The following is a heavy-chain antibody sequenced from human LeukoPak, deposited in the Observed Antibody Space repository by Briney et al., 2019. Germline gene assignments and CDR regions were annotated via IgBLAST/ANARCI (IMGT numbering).Heavy chain of an antibody. Sequence: ASVKVSCKASGYTFTGNYIHWVRQAPGQGLEWMGWINPNSGDTNHAQKFQGRVTMTRDMSVSTAYMELSSLRSDDTAVYYCARALQREPYVWGSYADYWGQGTLVTVSS. CDR3: ARALQREPYVWGSYADY. J-gene: IGHJ4*02. V-gene: IGHV1-2*02. CDR2: INPNSGDT. D-gene: IGHD3-16*01. CDR1: GYTFTGNY.